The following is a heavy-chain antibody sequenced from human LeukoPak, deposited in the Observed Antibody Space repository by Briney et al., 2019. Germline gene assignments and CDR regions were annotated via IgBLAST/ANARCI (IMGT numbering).Heavy chain of an antibody. V-gene: IGHV4-39*07. CDR3: ARDPTGGIVPSPYYFDY. D-gene: IGHD1-26*01. J-gene: IGHJ4*02. CDR1: GGSISSSSYY. CDR2: IYYSGST. Sequence: PSETLSLTCTVSGGSISSSSYYWGWIRQPPGKGLEWIGSIYYSGSTYYNPSLKSRVTISVDTSKNQFSLKLSSVTAADTAVYYCARDPTGGIVPSPYYFDYWGQGTLVTVSS.